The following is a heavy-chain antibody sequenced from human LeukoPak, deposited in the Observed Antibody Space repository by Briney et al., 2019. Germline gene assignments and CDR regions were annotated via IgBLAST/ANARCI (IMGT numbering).Heavy chain of an antibody. CDR1: GGSISSSSYS. D-gene: IGHD3-10*01. CDR2: IYYSGST. J-gene: IGHJ4*02. V-gene: IGHV4-39*07. CDR3: ARAGYGSGSYYNGADY. Sequence: SETLSLTCTVSGGSISSSSYSWGWIRQPPGKGLEWIGSIYYSGSTNYNPSLKSRVTISVDTSKNQFSLKLSSVTAADTAVYYCARAGYGSGSYYNGADYWGQGTLVTVSS.